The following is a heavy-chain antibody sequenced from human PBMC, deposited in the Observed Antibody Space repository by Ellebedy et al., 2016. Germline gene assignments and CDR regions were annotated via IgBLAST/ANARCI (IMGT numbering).Heavy chain of an antibody. D-gene: IGHD3-10*01. CDR3: AKELSEKHAFDI. V-gene: IGHV3-9*01. J-gene: IGHJ3*02. CDR2: ISWNSGSI. Sequence: GGSLRLSCAASGFTFADYAMHWVRQAPGKGLEWVSGISWNSGSIGYADSVKGRFTISRDNAKNSLYLQMNSLRAEDTALYYCAKELSEKHAFDIWGQGTMVTVSS. CDR1: GFTFADYA.